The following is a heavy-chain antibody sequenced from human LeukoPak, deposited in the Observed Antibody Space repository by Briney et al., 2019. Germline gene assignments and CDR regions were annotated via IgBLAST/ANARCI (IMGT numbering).Heavy chain of an antibody. CDR1: GFTFSSYG. D-gene: IGHD4-11*01. V-gene: IGHV3-30*18. Sequence: GGSLRLSCAASGFTFSSYGMHWVHQAPGKGLEWVAVISYDGSNKYYADSVKGRFTISRDNSKNTLYLQMNSLRAEDTAVYYCAKDGGTVTHGMDVWGQGTTVTVSS. CDR2: ISYDGSNK. J-gene: IGHJ6*02. CDR3: AKDGGTVTHGMDV.